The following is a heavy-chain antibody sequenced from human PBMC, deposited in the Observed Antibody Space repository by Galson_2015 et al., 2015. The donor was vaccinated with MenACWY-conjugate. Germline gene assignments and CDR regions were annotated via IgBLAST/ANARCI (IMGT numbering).Heavy chain of an antibody. CDR1: GFTFSIYG. D-gene: IGHD4-17*01. Sequence: SLRLSCAASGFTFSIYGMHWVRQAPGKGLEWLAFIRHGGNNYYYADSVKGRFTISRDNSKKTLYLQMNSLRAEDTAVYYCAKDKNHGDYGDFDYWGQGTLVTVSS. CDR3: AKDKNHGDYGDFDY. V-gene: IGHV3-30*02. J-gene: IGHJ4*02. CDR2: IRHGGNNY.